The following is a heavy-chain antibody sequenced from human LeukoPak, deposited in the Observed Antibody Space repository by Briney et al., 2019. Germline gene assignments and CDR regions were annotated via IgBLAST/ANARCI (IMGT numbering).Heavy chain of an antibody. CDR2: IIPIFGTA. CDR3: ARGSEGLSPRRDYGDYVFVR. V-gene: IGHV1-69*01. Sequence: SVKVPCKASGGTFSSYAISWVRQAPGQGLEWMGGIIPIFGTANYAQKFQGKVTITADESTSTAYMELSSLRSEDTAVYYCARGSEGLSPRRDYGDYVFVRWGQGTLVTVSS. CDR1: GGTFSSYA. D-gene: IGHD4-17*01. J-gene: IGHJ4*02.